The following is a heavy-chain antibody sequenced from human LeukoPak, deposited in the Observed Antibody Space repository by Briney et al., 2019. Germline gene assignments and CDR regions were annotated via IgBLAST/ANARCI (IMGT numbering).Heavy chain of an antibody. J-gene: IGHJ4*02. Sequence: PGGSLRLSCAASGFTFSSYEMNWVRQAPGKGLEWVSYISSSGSTIYYADSVKGRFTISRDSAKNTLYLQMNSLRAEDTAVYYCAKVGFGELLPWFDYWGQGTQVTVSS. CDR3: AKVGFGELLPWFDY. V-gene: IGHV3-48*03. CDR2: ISSSGSTI. D-gene: IGHD3-10*01. CDR1: GFTFSSYE.